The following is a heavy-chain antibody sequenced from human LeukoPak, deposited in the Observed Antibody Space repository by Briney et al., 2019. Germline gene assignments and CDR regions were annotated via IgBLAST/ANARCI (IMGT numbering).Heavy chain of an antibody. D-gene: IGHD6-13*01. CDR3: AKDRSVEPYSSSWYGWGTDWFDP. CDR2: ISYDGSNK. CDR1: GFTFSSYG. V-gene: IGHV3-30*18. Sequence: PGRSLRLSCAASGFTFSSYGMHWVRQAPGKGLEWVAVISYDGSNKYYADSVKGRFTISRDNSKNTLYLQMNSLRAEDTAVYYCAKDRSVEPYSSSWYGWGTDWFDPWGQRTLVTVSS. J-gene: IGHJ5*02.